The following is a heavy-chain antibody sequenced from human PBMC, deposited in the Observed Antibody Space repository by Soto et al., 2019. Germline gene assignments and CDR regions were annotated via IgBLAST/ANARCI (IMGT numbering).Heavy chain of an antibody. D-gene: IGHD3-22*01. CDR3: AGDYYYDSSGYASDAFDI. V-gene: IGHV1-69*06. CDR1: GGTFSSYA. CDR2: IIPIFGTA. Sequence: WASVKVSCKASGGTFSSYAISGVRQAPGQGLEWMGGIIPIFGTANYAQKFQGRVTITADKSTSTAYMELSSLRSEDTAVYYCAGDYYYDSSGYASDAFDIWGQVTMVT. J-gene: IGHJ3*02.